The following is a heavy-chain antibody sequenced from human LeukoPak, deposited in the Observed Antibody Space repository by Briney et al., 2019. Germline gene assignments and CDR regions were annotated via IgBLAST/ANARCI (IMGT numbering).Heavy chain of an antibody. CDR2: FDPEDGET. D-gene: IGHD6-6*01. V-gene: IGHV1-24*01. J-gene: IGHJ6*03. Sequence: VASVKVSCKVSEYTLTELSMHWVRQAPGKGLEWMGGFDPEDGETIYAQKFQGRVTITTDESTSTAYMELSSLRSEDTAVYYCARVTPGARRPDYYYYYYMDVWGKGTTVTVSS. CDR3: ARVTPGARRPDYYYYYYMDV. CDR1: EYTLTELS.